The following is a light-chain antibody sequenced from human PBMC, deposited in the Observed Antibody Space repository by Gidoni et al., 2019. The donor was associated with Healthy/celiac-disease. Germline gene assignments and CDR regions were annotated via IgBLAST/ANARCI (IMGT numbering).Light chain of an antibody. CDR3: QQRSNWLWT. J-gene: IGKJ1*01. Sequence: EIVLTQSPATLSLSPGERATLSCRASQRVSSYLAWYQQTPGQAPRLLIYDASNRATGIPARFSGSGSGTDFTLTISSLEPEDFAVYYCQQRSNWLWTFGQGTKVEIK. CDR2: DAS. V-gene: IGKV3-11*01. CDR1: QRVSSY.